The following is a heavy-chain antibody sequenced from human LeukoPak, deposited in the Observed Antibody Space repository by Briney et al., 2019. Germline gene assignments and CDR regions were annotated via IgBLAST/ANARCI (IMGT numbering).Heavy chain of an antibody. J-gene: IGHJ4*01. CDR2: IYYSGST. CDR1: GGSISSGDNY. V-gene: IGHV4-30-4*08. D-gene: IGHD6-13*01. CDR3: ARGDLYSSSWYN. Sequence: SQTLSLTCTVSGGSISSGDNYWSWIRQPPGKGLEWIGYIYYSGSTYYNPSLKSRVTISVDTSKNQFSLKLSSVTAADTAVYYCARGDLYSSSWYNWGQEPWSPSPQ.